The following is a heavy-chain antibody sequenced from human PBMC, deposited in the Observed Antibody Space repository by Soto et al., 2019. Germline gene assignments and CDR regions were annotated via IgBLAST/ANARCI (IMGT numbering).Heavy chain of an antibody. Sequence: GGSLRLSCAASGFTFSNYAMGWVRQAPGKGLEWVSTISSTADGTDYADSVKGRFTISRDNSKNTLYLQMNSLRAEDTAVYYCAKDLSISALNWFDPWGQGTLVTVSS. CDR3: AKDLSISALNWFDP. D-gene: IGHD6-6*01. J-gene: IGHJ5*02. CDR2: ISSTADGT. V-gene: IGHV3-23*01. CDR1: GFTFSNYA.